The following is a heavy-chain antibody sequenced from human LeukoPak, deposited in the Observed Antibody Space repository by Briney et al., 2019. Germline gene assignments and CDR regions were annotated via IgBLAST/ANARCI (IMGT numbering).Heavy chain of an antibody. V-gene: IGHV4-39*07. J-gene: IGHJ5*02. CDR3: ARGSDIVATIWFDP. CDR2: IYYSGST. D-gene: IGHD5-12*01. CDR1: GGSISSSNYF. Sequence: TTLETLSLTCTVSGGSISSSNYFWGWVRQPPGKGLEWIGNIYYSGSTYYNPSLKSRVTISGDTSKNQFSLKLSSVTAADTAVYYCARGSDIVATIWFDPWGQGILVTVSS.